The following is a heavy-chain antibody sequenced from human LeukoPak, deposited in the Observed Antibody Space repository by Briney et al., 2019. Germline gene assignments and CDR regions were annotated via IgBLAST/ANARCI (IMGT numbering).Heavy chain of an antibody. J-gene: IGHJ4*02. CDR2: IIPIFGTA. CDR3: ARDYYDSSGYYLIFDY. V-gene: IGHV1-69*13. Sequence: SVKVSCKASGGTFTSYAISWGRQAPGQGLEWMGGIIPIFGTANYAQKFQSRVTITADESTSTAYMELSSLRSEDTAVYYCARDYYDSSGYYLIFDYWGQGTLVTVSS. D-gene: IGHD3-22*01. CDR1: GGTFTSYA.